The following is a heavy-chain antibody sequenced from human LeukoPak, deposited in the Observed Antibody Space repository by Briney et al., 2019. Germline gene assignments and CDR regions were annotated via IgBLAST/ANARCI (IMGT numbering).Heavy chain of an antibody. CDR2: INPSGGST. CDR1: GYTFTSYY. D-gene: IGHD3-22*01. J-gene: IGHJ4*02. V-gene: IGHV1-46*01. CDR3: ARVKGYYDSSGYLIDY. Sequence: ASVKVSCKASGYTFTSYYMHWVRQAPGQGLEWMGIINPSGGSTSYAQKFQGRVTMTRDTSTSTVYMELSSLRSEDTAVYYCARVKGYYDSSGYLIDYWGQGTLVTVSS.